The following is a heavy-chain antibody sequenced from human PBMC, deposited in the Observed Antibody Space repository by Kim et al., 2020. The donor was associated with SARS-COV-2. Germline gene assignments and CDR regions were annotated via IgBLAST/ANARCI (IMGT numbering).Heavy chain of an antibody. J-gene: IGHJ3*02. Sequence: GESLKISCKGSGYSFTSYWIGWVRQMPGKGLEWMGIIYPGDSDTRYSPSFQGQVTISADKSISTAYLQWSSLKASDTAMYYCARHRVLRRPWFGELFARDDAFDIWGQGTMVTVSS. D-gene: IGHD3-10*01. CDR3: ARHRVLRRPWFGELFARDDAFDI. V-gene: IGHV5-51*01. CDR1: GYSFTSYW. CDR2: IYPGDSDT.